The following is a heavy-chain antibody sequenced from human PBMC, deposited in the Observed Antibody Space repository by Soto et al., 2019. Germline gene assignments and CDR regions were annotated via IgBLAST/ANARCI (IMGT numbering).Heavy chain of an antibody. CDR1: GYTFTHHD. V-gene: IGHV1-8*01. CDR3: ARGIVGCSTRAFDV. D-gene: IGHD1-26*01. J-gene: IGHJ3*01. CDR2: MNPKSGET. Sequence: QVQLVQSGAEVKKPGASVRVSCTASGYTFTHHDVNWVRQAPGQGPEWMGWMNPKSGETGYAQIFQGSVKMTSDTSISTAYMELSSLRSGDTAIYFCARGIVGCSTRAFDVWGQGTKVTVSS.